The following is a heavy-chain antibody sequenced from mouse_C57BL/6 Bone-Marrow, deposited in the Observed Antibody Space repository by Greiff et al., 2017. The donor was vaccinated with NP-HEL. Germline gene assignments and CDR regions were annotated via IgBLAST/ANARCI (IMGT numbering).Heavy chain of an antibody. CDR3: ARHEALPYDGYTWFAY. J-gene: IGHJ3*01. CDR2: FYPGSGSI. V-gene: IGHV1-62-2*01. Sequence: QVQLQQSGAELVKPGASVKLSCKASGYTFTEYTIHWVKQRSGQGLEWIGWFYPGSGSIKYNEKFKDKATLTADKSSSTFYMELSRLTSEDSAVYFCARHEALPYDGYTWFAYWGQGTLVTVSA. CDR1: GYTFTEYT. D-gene: IGHD2-3*01.